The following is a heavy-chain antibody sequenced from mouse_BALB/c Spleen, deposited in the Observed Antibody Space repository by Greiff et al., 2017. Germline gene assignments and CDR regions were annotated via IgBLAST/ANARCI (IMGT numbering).Heavy chain of an antibody. Sequence: EVKLQESGAELVKPGASVKLSCTASGFNIKDSYMHWVKQRPEQGLEWIGRIDPANGNTKYDPKFQGKATITADTSSNTAYLQLSSLTSEDTAVYYCATATDYWGQGTTLTVSS. J-gene: IGHJ2*01. CDR1: GFNIKDSY. CDR3: ATATDY. V-gene: IGHV14-3*02. D-gene: IGHD1-2*01. CDR2: IDPANGNT.